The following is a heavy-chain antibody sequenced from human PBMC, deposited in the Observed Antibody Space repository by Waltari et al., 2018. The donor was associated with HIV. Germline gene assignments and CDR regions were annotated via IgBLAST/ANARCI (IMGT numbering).Heavy chain of an antibody. J-gene: IGHJ4*02. CDR3: AKMSKSWLLAAGTFDY. CDR1: GFSFSTYA. Sequence: EVQLLESGGALVQPGGSLRLSCAASGFSFSTYAMGWVRQAPGKGLDGVSSISSSGDTRRYAESVEGRLAISRDNSKNSLYLQINSLRADDTAIYYCAKMSKSWLLAAGTFDYWGQGTLVTVSS. V-gene: IGHV3-23*01. CDR2: ISSSGDTR. D-gene: IGHD5-18*01.